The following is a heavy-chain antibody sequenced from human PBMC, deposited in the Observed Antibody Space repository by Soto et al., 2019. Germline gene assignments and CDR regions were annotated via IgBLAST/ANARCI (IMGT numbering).Heavy chain of an antibody. CDR2: ISAYNGNT. CDR3: ARVRQQLAVNYYYYYMDV. Sequence: ASVKVSCKASGYTFTSYGISWVRQAPGQGLEWMGWISAYNGNTNYAQKLQGRVTMTTDTSTSTAYMGLRSLRSDDTAVYYCARVRQQLAVNYYYYYMDVWGKGTTVTVSS. V-gene: IGHV1-18*01. CDR1: GYTFTSYG. D-gene: IGHD6-13*01. J-gene: IGHJ6*03.